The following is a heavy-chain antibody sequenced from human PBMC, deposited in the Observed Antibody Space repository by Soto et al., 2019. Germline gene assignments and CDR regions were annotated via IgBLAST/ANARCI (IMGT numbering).Heavy chain of an antibody. CDR1: GGTFSSYA. CDR2: IIPIFGTA. CDR3: ARGREVGFGYGGGFDY. V-gene: IGHV1-69*01. J-gene: IGHJ4*02. D-gene: IGHD5-18*01. Sequence: QVQLVQSGAEVKKPGSSVKVSCKASGGTFSSYAISWVRQAPGQGLEWMGGIIPIFGTANYAQKFQGRVTVTADESTSTAYMELCSLRSEDTAVDYCARGREVGFGYGGGFDYWGQGTLVTVSS.